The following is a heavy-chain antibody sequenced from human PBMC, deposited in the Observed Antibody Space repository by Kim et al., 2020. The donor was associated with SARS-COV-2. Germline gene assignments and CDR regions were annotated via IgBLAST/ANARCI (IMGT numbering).Heavy chain of an antibody. CDR3: ARGLDY. J-gene: IGHJ4*02. CDR1: GYTFTAYY. Sequence: ASVKVSCKASGYTFTAYYMHWVRQAPGQGLEWMGWINLNSGGTNYAQKFQGRVTMTRDTSISTAYMELSSLRSDDTAVYYCARGLDYWGQGTLVTVSS. V-gene: IGHV1-2*02. CDR2: INLNSGGT.